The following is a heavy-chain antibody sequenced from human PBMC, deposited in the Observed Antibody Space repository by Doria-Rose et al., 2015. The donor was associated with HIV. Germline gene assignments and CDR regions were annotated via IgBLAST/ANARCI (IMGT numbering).Heavy chain of an antibody. CDR1: GGSFSGYY. D-gene: IGHD1-1*01. V-gene: IGHV4-34*01. CDR2: INHSGST. J-gene: IGHJ6*02. CDR3: ARGLLRGGWNDVDYYYGMDV. Sequence: QVQLQRWDAGLVKPSETLSLTCAVFGGSFSGYYWSWIRQHPGKGLELIGEINHSGSTNYNTSLTSRVAISLDTSKNLFSLKLSSGTAADTAVYYCARGLLRGGWNDVDYYYGMDVWGQGTAVTVSS.